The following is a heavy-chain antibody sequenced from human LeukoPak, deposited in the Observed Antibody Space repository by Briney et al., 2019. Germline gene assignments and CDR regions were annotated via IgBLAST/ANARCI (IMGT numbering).Heavy chain of an antibody. V-gene: IGHV3-9*01. CDR1: GFTFDDYA. Sequence: GGSLRLSCAASGFTFDDYAMHWVRQAPGKGLEWVSGISWKSGSIGYADSVKGRFTISRDNAKNSLYLQMNSLRAEDTALYYCAKVTTRWDSGYDFDYWGQGTLVTVSS. D-gene: IGHD5-12*01. CDR2: ISWKSGSI. J-gene: IGHJ4*02. CDR3: AKVTTRWDSGYDFDY.